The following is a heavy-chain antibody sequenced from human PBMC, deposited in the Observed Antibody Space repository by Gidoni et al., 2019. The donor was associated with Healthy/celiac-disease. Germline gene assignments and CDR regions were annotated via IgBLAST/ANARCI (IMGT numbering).Heavy chain of an antibody. J-gene: IGHJ4*02. CDR1: GFPSDDYA. D-gene: IGHD4-17*01. Sequence: EVQLVESGGGLVQPGRSLRLSCAASGFPSDDYAMHWVRQAPGKGLEWVSGISWNSGSIGYADSVKGRFTISRDNAKNSLYLQMNSLRAEDTALYYCAKETTYLDYGGNPLGYWGQGTLVTVSS. CDR3: AKETTYLDYGGNPLGY. V-gene: IGHV3-9*02. CDR2: ISWNSGSI.